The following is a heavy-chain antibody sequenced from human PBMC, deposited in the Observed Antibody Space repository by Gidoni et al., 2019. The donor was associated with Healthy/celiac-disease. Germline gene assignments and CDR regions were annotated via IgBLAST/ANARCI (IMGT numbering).Heavy chain of an antibody. CDR2: IWYDGSNK. CDR1: GFTFSSYG. CDR3: ARVLEYYDFWSGLDY. V-gene: IGHV3-33*01. Sequence: LRLSCAASGFTFSSYGMHWVRQAPGKGLEWVAVIWYDGSNKYYADSVKGRFTISRDNSKNTLYLQMNSLRAEDTAVYYCARVLEYYDFWSGLDYWGQGTLVTVSS. D-gene: IGHD3-3*01. J-gene: IGHJ4*02.